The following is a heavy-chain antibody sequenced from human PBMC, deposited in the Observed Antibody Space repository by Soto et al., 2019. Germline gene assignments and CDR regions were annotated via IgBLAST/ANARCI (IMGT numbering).Heavy chain of an antibody. CDR2: INHSGST. CDR1: GGSFSGYY. Sequence: SETLSLTCAVYGGSFSGYYWSWIRQPPGKGLEWSGEINHSGSTNYNPSLKSRVTISVDTSKNQFSLKLSSVTAADTAVYYCARGIEAARRYYYYGMDVWGQGTTVTVSS. D-gene: IGHD6-6*01. J-gene: IGHJ6*02. CDR3: ARGIEAARRYYYYGMDV. V-gene: IGHV4-34*01.